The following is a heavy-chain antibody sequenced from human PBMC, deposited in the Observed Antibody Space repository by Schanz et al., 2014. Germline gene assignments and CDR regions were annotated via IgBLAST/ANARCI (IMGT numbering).Heavy chain of an antibody. Sequence: EMQLLESGGGLIQPGGSLRLSCSASGFTFSTFAMHWVRQAPGKGLEWVSTIGTSGGTNYAESVKGRFTISRDNSKNTLYLQMNSLRAEDTAVYFCAKIERNEDWGQGTLVTVSS. CDR3: AKIERNED. CDR1: GFTFSTFA. V-gene: IGHV3-23*01. CDR2: IGTSGGT. J-gene: IGHJ4*02. D-gene: IGHD1-1*01.